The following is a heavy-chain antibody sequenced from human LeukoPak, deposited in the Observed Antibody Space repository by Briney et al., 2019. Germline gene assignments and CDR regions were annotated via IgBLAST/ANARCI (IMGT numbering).Heavy chain of an antibody. V-gene: IGHV3-23*01. CDR3: AKDSESSSWYQMHNYYGMDV. CDR2: ISGSGGST. D-gene: IGHD6-13*01. Sequence: PGGSLRLSCAASGFTFSSYAMSWVRQAPGKGLEWVSAISGSGGSTYYADSVKGRFTISRDNSKNTLYLQMNSLRAEDTAVYYCAKDSESSSWYQMHNYYGMDVWGQGTTVTVSS. CDR1: GFTFSSYA. J-gene: IGHJ6*02.